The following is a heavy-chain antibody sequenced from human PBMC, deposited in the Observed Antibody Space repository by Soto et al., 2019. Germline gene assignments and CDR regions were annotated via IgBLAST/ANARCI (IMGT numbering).Heavy chain of an antibody. CDR2: INHSGST. CDR1: GGSFSGYY. J-gene: IGHJ4*02. Sequence: QVQLQQWGAGLLKPSETLSLTCAVYGGSFSGYYWSWIRQPPGKGLEWIGEINHSGSTNYNPSLKSRVTISVDTSKNQFSLKLSSVTAADTAVYYCAREVGWLRFPLFDYWGQGTLVTVSS. D-gene: IGHD5-12*01. V-gene: IGHV4-34*01. CDR3: AREVGWLRFPLFDY.